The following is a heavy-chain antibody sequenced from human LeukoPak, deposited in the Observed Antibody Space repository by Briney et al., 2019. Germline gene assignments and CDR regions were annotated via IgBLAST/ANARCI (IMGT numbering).Heavy chain of an antibody. Sequence: GGSLRLSCAASGFTFSSYSMSWVRQAPGKGLEWVSSISSSSSYIYYADSVKGRFTISRDNAKNSLYLQMNSLRAEDTAVYYCARDPMVRGVIRYFDYWGQGTLVTVSS. CDR2: ISSSSSYI. J-gene: IGHJ4*02. D-gene: IGHD3-10*01. CDR3: ARDPMVRGVIRYFDY. V-gene: IGHV3-21*01. CDR1: GFTFSSYS.